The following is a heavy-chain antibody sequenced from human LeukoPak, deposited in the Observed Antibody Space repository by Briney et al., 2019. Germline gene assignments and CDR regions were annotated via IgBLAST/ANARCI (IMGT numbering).Heavy chain of an antibody. J-gene: IGHJ6*02. CDR1: GFTFSNAL. CDR3: ARGHYGMDV. V-gene: IGHV3-11*06. Sequence: PGGSLRLSCAASGFTFSNALMSWIRQAPGKGLEWVSYISSSSSYTNYADSVQGRFTISRGNDKNSLYLQMNSLRAEDRAVYFCARGHYGMDVWGQGTTVTVSS. CDR2: ISSSSSYT.